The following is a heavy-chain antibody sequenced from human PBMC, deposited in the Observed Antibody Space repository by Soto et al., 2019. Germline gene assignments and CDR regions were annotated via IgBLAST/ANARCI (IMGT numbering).Heavy chain of an antibody. CDR2: IRSNGGSK. J-gene: IGHJ4*02. Sequence: PGVSLRLSCSAYGFTFSSYAIHSVRQTPGKGLIYVSAIRSNGGSKYYADSVKGRFTISRDNSKNTLYLQMNSLKAEDTAVYYCAKGYDSSGYYNFDYWGQGTLVTVSS. D-gene: IGHD3-22*01. V-gene: IGHV3-64*04. CDR3: AKGYDSSGYYNFDY. CDR1: GFTFSSYA.